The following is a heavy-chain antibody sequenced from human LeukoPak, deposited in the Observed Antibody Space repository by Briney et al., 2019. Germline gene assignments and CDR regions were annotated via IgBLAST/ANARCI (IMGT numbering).Heavy chain of an antibody. Sequence: GGSLRLSCAASGFTFSSYSMNWLRQAQGQGLEWVSYISSSSSTIYYADSVKGRFTSSRDNAKNSLYLQMNSLRAEDTAVYYCARALLWFGEFYGMDVWGQGTTVTVSS. D-gene: IGHD3-10*01. CDR2: ISSSSSTI. V-gene: IGHV3-48*04. CDR1: GFTFSSYS. CDR3: ARALLWFGEFYGMDV. J-gene: IGHJ6*02.